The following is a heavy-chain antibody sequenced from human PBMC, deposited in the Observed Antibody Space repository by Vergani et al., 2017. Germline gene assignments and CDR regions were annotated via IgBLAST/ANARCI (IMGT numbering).Heavy chain of an antibody. D-gene: IGHD4-11*01. Sequence: QVQLQQWGGGLLKPSETLSLTCVVNGGSFTSYHWTWIRQSPGEGLEWVGDIDQTGRPDYNPSLKSRLTMSVDKSRNHLSLTLNSVTATDTAIYFCARVNTETNGHLYYYYYMDVWGQGTAVSVS. CDR1: GGSFTSYH. V-gene: IGHV4-34*01. CDR3: ARVNTETNGHLYYYYYMDV. J-gene: IGHJ6*03. CDR2: IDQTGRP.